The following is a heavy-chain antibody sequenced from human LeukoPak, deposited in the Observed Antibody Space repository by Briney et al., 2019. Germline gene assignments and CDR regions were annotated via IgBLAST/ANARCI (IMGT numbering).Heavy chain of an antibody. J-gene: IGHJ4*02. CDR1: GFTFGDHS. CDR2: ISSSSSYI. D-gene: IGHD1-1*01. Sequence: GGSLRLSCTTSGFTFGDHSMSWFRQAPGKGLEWVSSISSSSSYIYYADSVKGRFTISRDNAKNSLYLHMNSLRAEDTAVYYCASLRESFWIPEFDFWGQGTLVTVSS. V-gene: IGHV3-21*04. CDR3: ASLRESFWIPEFDF.